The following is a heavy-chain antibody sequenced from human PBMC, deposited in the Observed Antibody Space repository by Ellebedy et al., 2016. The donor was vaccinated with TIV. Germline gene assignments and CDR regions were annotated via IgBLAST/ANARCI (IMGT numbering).Heavy chain of an antibody. CDR3: ARGVAVAGDYPSYYFDY. V-gene: IGHV1-8*01. CDR1: GYTFTSYD. CDR2: MNPNSGNT. J-gene: IGHJ4*02. D-gene: IGHD6-19*01. Sequence: ASVKVSCXASGYTFTSYDINWVRQTTGQGLEWMGWMNPNSGNTGYAQKFQGRVTMTRNTSISTAYMGLSSLRSEDTAVYYCARGVAVAGDYPSYYFDYWGQGTLVTVSS.